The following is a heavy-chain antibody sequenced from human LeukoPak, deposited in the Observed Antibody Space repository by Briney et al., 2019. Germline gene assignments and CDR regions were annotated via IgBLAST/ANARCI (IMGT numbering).Heavy chain of an antibody. CDR1: GYTFTGYY. Sequence: GASVKVSCKASGYTFTGYYMHWVRQAPGQGLEWMGRINPNSGGTNYAQKFQGRVTMTRDTSISTAYMELSRLRSDDTAVYDCARDFPTSIAAAGTDYWGQGSLVTVPS. V-gene: IGHV1-2*06. D-gene: IGHD6-13*01. CDR3: ARDFPTSIAAAGTDY. CDR2: INPNSGGT. J-gene: IGHJ4*02.